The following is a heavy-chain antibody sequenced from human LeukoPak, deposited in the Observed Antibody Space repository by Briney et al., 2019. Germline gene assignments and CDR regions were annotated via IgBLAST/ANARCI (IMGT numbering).Heavy chain of an antibody. J-gene: IGHJ4*02. CDR1: GFTVSSNY. Sequence: GGSLRLSCAASGFTVSSNYMSWVRQAPGKGLEWVSVIYSGGSTYYADSVKGRFTISRHNSKNTLYLQMNSLRAEDTAVYYCARGGSLFRRGTRRGLVIDYWGQGTLVTVSS. CDR2: IYSGGST. D-gene: IGHD3-10*01. CDR3: ARGGSLFRRGTRRGLVIDY. V-gene: IGHV3-53*04.